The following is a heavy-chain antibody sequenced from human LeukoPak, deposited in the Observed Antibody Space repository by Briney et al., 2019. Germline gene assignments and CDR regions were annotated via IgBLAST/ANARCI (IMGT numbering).Heavy chain of an antibody. CDR1: GGSISSSSYY. Sequence: SETLSLTCTVSGGSISSSSYYWGWIRQPPGKGLEWIGSIYYSGSTYYNPSLKSRVTISVDTSKNQFSLKLSSVTAADTAVYYCAREEGWSRSFDYWGQGTLVTVSS. D-gene: IGHD6-19*01. V-gene: IGHV4-39*07. CDR2: IYYSGST. J-gene: IGHJ4*02. CDR3: AREEGWSRSFDY.